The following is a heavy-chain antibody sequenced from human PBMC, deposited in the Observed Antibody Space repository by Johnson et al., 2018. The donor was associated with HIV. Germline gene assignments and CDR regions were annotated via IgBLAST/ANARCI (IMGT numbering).Heavy chain of an antibody. CDR1: GFTFSSYA. CDR3: ARDRAAAGLDAFDI. CDR2: IIPSGTGT. D-gene: IGHD6-13*01. J-gene: IGHJ3*02. V-gene: IGHV3-23*04. Sequence: MQLVESGGGLVQPGGSLRLSCAASGFTFSSYAMHWVRQAPGKGLEWVSGIIPSGTGTHYADSVEGRFTISRDNSKNTLYLQMNSLRAEDTAVYYCARDRAAAGLDAFDIWGQGTMVTVSS.